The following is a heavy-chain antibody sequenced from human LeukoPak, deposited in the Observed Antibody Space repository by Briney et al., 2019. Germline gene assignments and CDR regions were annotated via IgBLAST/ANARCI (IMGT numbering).Heavy chain of an antibody. V-gene: IGHV6-1*01. CDR1: GDSVSSNSVT. Sequence: SQTLSLTRAISGDSVSSNSVTWNWIRQSPSRGLEWLGRTYYKSTWYNDYAVSVRGRITVNPDTSKNQFSLHLNSVTPEDTAVYYCARRLTQYDCFDPWGQGILVTVSS. CDR2: TYYKSTWYN. J-gene: IGHJ5*02. D-gene: IGHD2-2*01. CDR3: ARRLTQYDCFDP.